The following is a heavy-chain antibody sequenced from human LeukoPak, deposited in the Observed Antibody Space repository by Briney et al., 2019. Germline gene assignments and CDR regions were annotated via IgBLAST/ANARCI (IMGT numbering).Heavy chain of an antibody. J-gene: IGHJ4*02. CDR2: ISYDGSNK. D-gene: IGHD6-13*01. Sequence: GRSLRFSCAASGFTFSRHAMHWVRQAPGKELEWVAVISYDGSNKYYADSVKGRFTISRDNSKNTLYLQMNSLRAEDTAVYYCAKVPVQTIAAAVYFDYWGQGTLVTVSS. V-gene: IGHV3-30*04. CDR3: AKVPVQTIAAAVYFDY. CDR1: GFTFSRHA.